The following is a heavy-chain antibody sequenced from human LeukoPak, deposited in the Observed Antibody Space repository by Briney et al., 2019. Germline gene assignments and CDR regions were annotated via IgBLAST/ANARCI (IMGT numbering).Heavy chain of an antibody. V-gene: IGHV4-34*01. D-gene: IGHD5-24*01. CDR3: ARGGDGYNLGFDY. Sequence: SETLSLTCAVYGGSFSGYYWSWVRQPPGKGLEWVGEINNSGSTNYNPSIKSRVTISVDPSKNQFSLKLSSVTAADTAVYYCARGGDGYNLGFDYWGQGTLVTVSS. CDR1: GGSFSGYY. CDR2: INNSGST. J-gene: IGHJ4*02.